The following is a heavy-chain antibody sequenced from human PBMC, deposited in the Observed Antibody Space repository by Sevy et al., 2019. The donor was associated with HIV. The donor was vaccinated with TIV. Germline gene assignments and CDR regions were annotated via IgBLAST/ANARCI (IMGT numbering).Heavy chain of an antibody. J-gene: IGHJ4*02. V-gene: IGHV1-69*13. Sequence: ASVKVSYKASGGTFSSYAISWVRQAPGQGLEWMGGIIPIFGTANYAQKFQGRVTITADESTSTAYMELSSLRSEDTAVYYCARAWRGRIAARHPFDYWGQGTLVTVSS. CDR3: ARAWRGRIAARHPFDY. CDR2: IIPIFGTA. D-gene: IGHD6-6*01. CDR1: GGTFSSYA.